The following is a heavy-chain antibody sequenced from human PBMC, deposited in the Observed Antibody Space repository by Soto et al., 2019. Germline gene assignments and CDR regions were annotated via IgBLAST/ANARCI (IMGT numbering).Heavy chain of an antibody. CDR3: GKYRDYGDHRDWFDP. CDR2: ISYHGVNK. V-gene: IGHV3-30*18. J-gene: IGHJ5*02. D-gene: IGHD4-17*01. CDR1: GFSFSSYG. Sequence: QVQLVESGGGVVYPGRSLRLSCTASGFSFSSYGVHWVRQAPGKGLEWVAVISYHGVNKYYADSVNGRFTISRDNSKKMVFLQMNSLTVEDTAVYYCGKYRDYGDHRDWFDPWGQGTLVTVSS.